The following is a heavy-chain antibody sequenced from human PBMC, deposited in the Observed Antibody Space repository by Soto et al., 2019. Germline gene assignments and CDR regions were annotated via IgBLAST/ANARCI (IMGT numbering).Heavy chain of an antibody. Sequence: GGSLRLSCAASGFTFSSYGMHWVRQAPGKGLEWVAVIWYDGSNKYYADSVKGRFTISRDNSKNTLYLQMNSLRAEDTAVYYCARGYCSSTSCQPHYYYYYMDVWGKGTTVTVSS. D-gene: IGHD2-2*01. CDR3: ARGYCSSTSCQPHYYYYYMDV. CDR2: IWYDGSNK. V-gene: IGHV3-33*01. CDR1: GFTFSSYG. J-gene: IGHJ6*03.